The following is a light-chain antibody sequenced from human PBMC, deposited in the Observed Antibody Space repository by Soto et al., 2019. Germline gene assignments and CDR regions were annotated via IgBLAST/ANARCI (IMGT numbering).Light chain of an antibody. CDR3: HQRSNWPPT. J-gene: IGKJ3*01. CDR2: DAS. CDR1: QSVSSY. Sequence: EIVLTQSPATLSLSPGERATLSCRASQSVSSYLAWYQQKPGQAPSLLIYDASNRATGIPARFSGSGSGTDFTLTISSLEPEDFAVYYCHQRSNWPPTFGPGTKVDIK. V-gene: IGKV3-11*01.